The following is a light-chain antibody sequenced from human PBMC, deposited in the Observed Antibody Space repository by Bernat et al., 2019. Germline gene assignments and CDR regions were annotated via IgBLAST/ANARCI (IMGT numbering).Light chain of an antibody. Sequence: QSALTQPTSVSGYPGQSITISCTGTSSDVGGFNYVSWYQQHPGKAPKLMISDVSNRPSGVSNRFSGTKSGNTASLTISGLQAEDEADYYCYSWTTNYVYVFGTGTKVTVL. CDR2: DVS. J-gene: IGLJ1*01. CDR1: SSDVGGFNY. V-gene: IGLV2-14*03. CDR3: YSWTTNYVYV.